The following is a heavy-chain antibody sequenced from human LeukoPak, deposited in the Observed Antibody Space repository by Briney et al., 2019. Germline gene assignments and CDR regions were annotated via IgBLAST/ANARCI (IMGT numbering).Heavy chain of an antibody. Sequence: GGSLRLSCAASGFTFSSYAMSWVRQAPGKGLEWVSAINGSGGSTYYADSVKGRFTISRDNSKNTLYLQMNSLRAEDTAVYYCAKDPGYYDSSGYYWGQGTLVTVSS. CDR1: GFTFSSYA. CDR3: AKDPGYYDSSGYY. D-gene: IGHD3-22*01. CDR2: INGSGGST. V-gene: IGHV3-23*01. J-gene: IGHJ4*02.